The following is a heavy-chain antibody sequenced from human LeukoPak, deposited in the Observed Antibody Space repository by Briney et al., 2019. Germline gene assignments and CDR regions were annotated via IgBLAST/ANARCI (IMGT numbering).Heavy chain of an antibody. V-gene: IGHV1-2*02. D-gene: IGHD6-19*01. CDR2: INPNSGGT. Sequence: SVKVSCKASAYTFTGYDMHLVRHAPGQGLEWMGWINPNSGGTNYAQKFQGRVTMTRDTSISTAYMELSRLRSDDTAVYYCARGVEQWLYPPPDWFDPWGQGTLVTVSS. J-gene: IGHJ5*02. CDR1: AYTFTGYD. CDR3: ARGVEQWLYPPPDWFDP.